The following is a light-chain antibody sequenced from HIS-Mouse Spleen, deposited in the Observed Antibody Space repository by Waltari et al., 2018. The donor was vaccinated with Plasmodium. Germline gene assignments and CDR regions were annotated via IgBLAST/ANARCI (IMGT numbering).Light chain of an antibody. CDR1: ALPKQY. CDR3: YSTDSSGNHRV. J-gene: IGLJ3*02. V-gene: IGLV3-10*01. CDR2: EDS. Sequence: SYELTQPPPGSVSPGQTARISCPGDALPKQYAYWYQQKSGQAPVLVTYEDSKRPSGIPERFSGSSSGTMATLTISGAQVEDEADYYCYSTDSSGNHRVFGGGTKLTVL.